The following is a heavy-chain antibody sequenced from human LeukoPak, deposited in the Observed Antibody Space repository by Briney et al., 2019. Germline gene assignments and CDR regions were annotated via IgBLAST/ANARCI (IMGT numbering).Heavy chain of an antibody. V-gene: IGHV4-31*03. J-gene: IGHJ4*02. D-gene: IGHD1/OR15-1a*01. CDR1: GDSISSSGYY. CDR3: AREEQRYFDW. CDR2: ISHSGST. Sequence: PSETLSLTCTVSGDSISSSGYYWNWLRQHPGKGLEWIGYISHSGSTSYNPSLKSRVTISVDTSKNQFSLKLSSVTAADTAVYYCAREEQRYFDWWGQGTLVTVSS.